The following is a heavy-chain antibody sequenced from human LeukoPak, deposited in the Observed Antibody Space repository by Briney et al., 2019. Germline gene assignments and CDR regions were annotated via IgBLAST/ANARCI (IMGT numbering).Heavy chain of an antibody. Sequence: ASVKVSCKASGYTFTSYYMHWVRQAPGQGLEWMGIINPSGGSTSYAQKFQGRVTMTRDTSTSTVYMELSSLRSEDTAVYYCARGGASYSSGWYNFDYWGQGTLVTVSS. CDR2: INPSGGST. CDR1: GYTFTSYY. CDR3: ARGGASYSSGWYNFDY. D-gene: IGHD6-19*01. V-gene: IGHV1-46*01. J-gene: IGHJ4*02.